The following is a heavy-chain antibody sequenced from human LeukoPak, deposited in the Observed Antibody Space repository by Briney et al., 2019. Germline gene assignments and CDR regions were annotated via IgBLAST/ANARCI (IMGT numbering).Heavy chain of an antibody. J-gene: IGHJ6*03. V-gene: IGHV3-11*01. CDR3: ARRAYYNFWSVYTTSYYYYYYMDV. Sequence: GGSLRLSCTASGLSLRDYCMSWISQAEGRGLEWISYISVSGDTIYYADSVKDRFTISRESVKNSLYLQLNSLRTGDSAVYYCARRAYYNFWSVYTTSYYYYYYMDVWGKGTTVTVSS. CDR2: ISVSGDTI. CDR1: GLSLRDYC. D-gene: IGHD3-3*01.